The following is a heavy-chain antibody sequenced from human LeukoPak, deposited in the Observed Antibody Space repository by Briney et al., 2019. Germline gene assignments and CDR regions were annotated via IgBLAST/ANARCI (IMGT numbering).Heavy chain of an antibody. D-gene: IGHD2-2*01. Sequence: PSETLSLTCTVSGGSISSYYWSWIRQPAGKGLEWIGRIYTSGSTNYNPSLKSRVTMSVDTSKNQFSLKLSSVTAADTAVYYCARDLRIDVVVPAAMSSYNWFAPWGQGTLVTVSS. V-gene: IGHV4-4*07. J-gene: IGHJ5*02. CDR2: IYTSGST. CDR3: ARDLRIDVVVPAAMSSYNWFAP. CDR1: GGSISSYY.